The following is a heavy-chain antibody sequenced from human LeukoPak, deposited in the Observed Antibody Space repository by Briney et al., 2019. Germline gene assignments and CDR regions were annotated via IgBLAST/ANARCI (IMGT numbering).Heavy chain of an antibody. CDR3: ASSRGSSWDPIDY. D-gene: IGHD6-13*01. CDR1: GLTFSSYA. CDR2: ISGSGGST. J-gene: IGHJ4*02. V-gene: IGHV3-23*01. Sequence: GGSLRLSCAASGLTFSSYAMSWVRQAPGKGLEWVSGISGSGGSTYYADSVKGRFTISRDSSKSTLYLQMRSLRAEDTAVYYCASSRGSSWDPIDYWGQGTLVTVSS.